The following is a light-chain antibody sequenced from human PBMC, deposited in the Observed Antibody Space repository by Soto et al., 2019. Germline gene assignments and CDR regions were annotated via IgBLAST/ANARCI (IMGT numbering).Light chain of an antibody. CDR1: SSDVGSHNL. CDR3: CSYAGSTYYV. CDR2: EGS. V-gene: IGLV2-23*01. J-gene: IGLJ1*01. Sequence: QSVLTQPASVSGSPGQSITISCTGTSSDVGSHNLVSWYQHHPGKAPKLMIYEGSRRPSGVSNRFSGSKSGNTASLTISGLQAEDDADYYCCSYAGSTYYVFGTGTKVTVL.